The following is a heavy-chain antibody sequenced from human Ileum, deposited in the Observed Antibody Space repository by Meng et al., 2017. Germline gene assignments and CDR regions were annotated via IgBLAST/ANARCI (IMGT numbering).Heavy chain of an antibody. CDR2: IYYSGTT. V-gene: IGHV4-39*01. CDR1: GGSMIIDSYY. CDR3: ASSTSGPELNY. J-gene: IGHJ4*02. D-gene: IGHD2/OR15-2a*01. Sequence: QLQLQESGPGLVKPSETLSLTCTVSGGSMIIDSYYWGWIRQPPGKGMEWIAIIYYSGTTYHNPSFKSRATLSVDTSKKQFSLKLSSVTAADTAVYYCASSTSGPELNYWGQGTLVTVSS.